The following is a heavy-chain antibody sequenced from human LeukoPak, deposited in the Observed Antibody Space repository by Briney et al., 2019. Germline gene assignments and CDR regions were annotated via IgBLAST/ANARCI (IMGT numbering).Heavy chain of an antibody. D-gene: IGHD3-3*01. CDR2: IYYSGRT. CDR1: GGSISSYY. V-gene: IGHV4-59*12. J-gene: IGHJ6*02. CDR3: ARDGDFWSGYYVPDV. Sequence: SETLSLTCTVSGGSISSYYWSWIRQPPGKGLEWIGYIYYSGRTKYNPSLKSRVTISVDTSKSQFSLKLSSVTAADTAVYYCARDGDFWSGYYVPDVWGQGTTVTVSS.